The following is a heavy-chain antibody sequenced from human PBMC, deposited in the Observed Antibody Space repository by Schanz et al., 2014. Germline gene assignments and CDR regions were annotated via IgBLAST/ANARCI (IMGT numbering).Heavy chain of an antibody. CDR1: GFGFDDYA. Sequence: VQLVESGGGVVRPGGSLRLSCAGSGFGFDDYAMSWVRQAPGKGLEWVSSINSRSNFIYYADSVKGRFTISRDNSKNTLYLQMNSLRAEDTAVYYCAKDHAGSDILTALGNWGQGTLVTVSS. D-gene: IGHD3-9*01. CDR3: AKDHAGSDILTALGN. CDR2: INSRSNFI. J-gene: IGHJ4*02. V-gene: IGHV3-23*04.